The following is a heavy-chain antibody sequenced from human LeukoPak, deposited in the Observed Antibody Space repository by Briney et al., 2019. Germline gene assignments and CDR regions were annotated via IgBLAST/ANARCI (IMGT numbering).Heavy chain of an antibody. V-gene: IGHV3-23*01. CDR1: GFTFSSYA. CDR3: AKVPYSSGWNFDY. CDR2: ISGSGGST. D-gene: IGHD6-19*01. Sequence: GGSLRLSCAASGFTFSSYAMSWVRQAPGKGLEWVSAISGSGGSTYYADSVKGRFTISRDNSKNTLYLQMNSLRAEGTAVYYCAKVPYSSGWNFDYWGQGTLVTVSS. J-gene: IGHJ4*02.